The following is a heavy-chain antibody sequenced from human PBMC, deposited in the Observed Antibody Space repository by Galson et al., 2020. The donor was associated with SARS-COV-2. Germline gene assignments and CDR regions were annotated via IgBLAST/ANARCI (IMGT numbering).Heavy chain of an antibody. J-gene: IGHJ4*02. D-gene: IGHD6-19*01. Sequence: KIGESLKISCTGSGYTFTSYSIGWVRQMPGNGLEWMGIIYPRDSNTRYSPSFQGQFTISADKSISTAYLQWSSLKASDTAMYYCAGHGPYSSGWYGGYWGQGTLVTVSS. V-gene: IGHV5-51*01. CDR1: GYTFTSYS. CDR3: AGHGPYSSGWYGGY. CDR2: IYPRDSNT.